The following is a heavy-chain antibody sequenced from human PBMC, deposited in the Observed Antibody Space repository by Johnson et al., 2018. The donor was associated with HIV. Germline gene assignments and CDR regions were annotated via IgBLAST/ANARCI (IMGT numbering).Heavy chain of an antibody. D-gene: IGHD1-26*01. V-gene: IGHV3-30-3*01. J-gene: IGHJ3*02. CDR1: GFTFSSYA. CDR3: AKGASGTYDAFDI. Sequence: QVHLVESGGGLVKPGGSLRLSCAASGFTFSSYAMHWVRQAPGKGLEWVAVISYDGSNKYYTDSVTGRFTISRDNSKSTLYLQMNSLRAEDTALYYCAKGASGTYDAFDIWGQGTMVTVSS. CDR2: ISYDGSNK.